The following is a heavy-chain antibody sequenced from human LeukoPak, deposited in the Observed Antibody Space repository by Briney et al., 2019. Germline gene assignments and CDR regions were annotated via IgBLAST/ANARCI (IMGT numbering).Heavy chain of an antibody. J-gene: IGHJ3*02. CDR3: ARKKWEPTSNDAFDI. D-gene: IGHD1-26*01. CDR1: TFSLRNLA. CDR2: ISDSGHRT. V-gene: IGHV3-23*01. Sequence: GGSLRLSCAASTFSLRNLAMSWVRLAPGKGLEWVSGISDSGHRTDYADSVEGRFTISRDNSKNTLYLQMDSLRAEDTALYYCARKKWEPTSNDAFDIWGQGTMVTVSS.